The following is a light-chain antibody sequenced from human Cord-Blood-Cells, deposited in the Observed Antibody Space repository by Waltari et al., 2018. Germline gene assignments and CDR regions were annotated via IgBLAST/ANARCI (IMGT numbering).Light chain of an antibody. J-gene: IGLJ1*01. CDR2: DVS. CDR1: SSDVCGYNY. V-gene: IGLV2-14*01. Sequence: QSALTQPASVSGSPGQSITISCTGTSSDVCGYNYVSWYQQHPGKAPKLMSYDVSNRPSGVSNRFSGSKSGNTASLTISGLQAEDEADYYCSSYTSSSTFYVFGTGTKVTVL. CDR3: SSYTSSSTFYV.